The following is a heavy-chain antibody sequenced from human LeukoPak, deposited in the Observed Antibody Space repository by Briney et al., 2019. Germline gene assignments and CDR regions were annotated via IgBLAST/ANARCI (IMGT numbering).Heavy chain of an antibody. CDR2: IFYNGST. V-gene: IGHV4-59*01. D-gene: IGHD3-22*01. J-gene: IGHJ4*02. Sequence: SETLSLTCTVSGGSISSYYWSWIRQPPGKELEWIGYIFYNGSTNYSPSLKSRVTISVDTSQNQFSLKLTSVTAADTAVYYCARARYYYDNNVYPAVRFDFWGQGILVTVS. CDR1: GGSISSYY. CDR3: ARARYYYDNNVYPAVRFDF.